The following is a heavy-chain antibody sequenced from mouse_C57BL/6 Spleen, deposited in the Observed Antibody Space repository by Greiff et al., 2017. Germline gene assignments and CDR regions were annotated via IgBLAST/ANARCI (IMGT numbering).Heavy chain of an antibody. D-gene: IGHD2-5*01. Sequence: QVQLQQSGAELVRPGASVTLSCKASGYTFTDYEMHWVKQTPVHGLEWIGAIDPETGGTAYNQKFKGKAILTADKSSSTAYMELRSLTSEDSAVYYCTRTDSNYAWFADWGQGTLVTVSA. V-gene: IGHV1-15*01. CDR3: TRTDSNYAWFAD. CDR2: IDPETGGT. J-gene: IGHJ3*01. CDR1: GYTFTDYE.